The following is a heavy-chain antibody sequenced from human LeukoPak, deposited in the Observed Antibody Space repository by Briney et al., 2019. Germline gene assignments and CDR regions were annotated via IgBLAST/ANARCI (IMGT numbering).Heavy chain of an antibody. CDR2: IKSKTDGGTT. CDR1: GFTFSNAW. V-gene: IGHV3-15*01. D-gene: IGHD6-13*01. J-gene: IGHJ4*02. CDR3: TTDPPQYSSSWYYFDY. Sequence: PGGSLRLSCAASGFTFSNAWMSWVRQAPGKGLEWVGRIKSKTDGGTTDYAAPVKGSFTISRDDSKNTLYLQMNSLKTEDTAVYYCTTDPPQYSSSWYYFDYWGQRTLVAVSS.